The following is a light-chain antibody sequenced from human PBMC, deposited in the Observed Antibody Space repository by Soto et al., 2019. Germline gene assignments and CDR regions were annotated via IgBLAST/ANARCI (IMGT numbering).Light chain of an antibody. CDR3: SSDTTSNTVV. CDR2: DVS. Sequence: QSALTQPASVSGSPGQSITISCTETSGDMGGLNSVSWYQHHPGKAPKLLIFDVSKRPSGVSFRFSGSESGNTASLTISGLQAEDEADYYCSSDTTSNTVVFGGETKLTVL. J-gene: IGLJ2*01. V-gene: IGLV2-14*03. CDR1: SGDMGGLNS.